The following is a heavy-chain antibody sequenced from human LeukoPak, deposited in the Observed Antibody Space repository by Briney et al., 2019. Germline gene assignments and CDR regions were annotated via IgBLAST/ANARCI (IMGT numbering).Heavy chain of an antibody. Sequence: GGSLRLSCAASGFTFSSYNMNWVRQAPGKGLEWASSISTSSYYIYYADSVKGRFAISRDNAKNSLYLQMNSLRAEDTAVYYCARASGRDGYNSDYWGQGTLVTVSS. CDR2: ISTSSYYI. J-gene: IGHJ4*02. CDR1: GFTFSSYN. D-gene: IGHD5-24*01. V-gene: IGHV3-21*01. CDR3: ARASGRDGYNSDY.